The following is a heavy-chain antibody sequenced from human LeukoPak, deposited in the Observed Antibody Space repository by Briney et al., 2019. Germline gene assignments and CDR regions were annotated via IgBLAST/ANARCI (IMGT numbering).Heavy chain of an antibody. CDR2: IYHSGST. CDR3: ASIPDRTRVYFDY. V-gene: IGHV4-38-2*02. D-gene: IGHD2-2*02. J-gene: IGHJ4*02. Sequence: PSETLSLTCTVSGYSISSGYYWGWIRQPPGKGLEWIGSIYHSGSTYYNPSLKSRVTISVDTSKNQFSLKLSSVTAADTAVYYCASIPDRTRVYFDYWGQGTLVTVSS. CDR1: GYSISSGYY.